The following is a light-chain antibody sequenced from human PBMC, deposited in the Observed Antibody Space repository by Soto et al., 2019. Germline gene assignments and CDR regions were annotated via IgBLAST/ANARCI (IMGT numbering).Light chain of an antibody. J-gene: IGKJ4*01. CDR3: QGGYRPPLT. Sequence: DLQMTQSPSSLSASVGDRVTISCRASRDISDYVNWFQHKPGRVPKLLIYAASVLQSGVPGRFGGSGSESGTLYTLTISTLQLEDFGKHHCQGGYRPPLTVGGGTRVDVK. CDR2: AAS. V-gene: IGKV1-39*01. CDR1: RDISDY.